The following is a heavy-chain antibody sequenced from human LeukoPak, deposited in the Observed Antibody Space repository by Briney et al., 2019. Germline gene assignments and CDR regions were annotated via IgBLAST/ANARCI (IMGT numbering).Heavy chain of an antibody. J-gene: IGHJ4*02. D-gene: IGHD2-2*01. Sequence: SETLSLTCAVSGYSISSGYYWGWIRQPPGKGLEWIGSIYRSGSTYYNPSLKSRVTISVDTSKNQFSLKLSSVTAADTAVYYCARLVIVVPFDYWGQGTLVTVSS. CDR2: IYRSGST. V-gene: IGHV4-38-2*01. CDR1: GYSISSGYY. CDR3: ARLVIVVPFDY.